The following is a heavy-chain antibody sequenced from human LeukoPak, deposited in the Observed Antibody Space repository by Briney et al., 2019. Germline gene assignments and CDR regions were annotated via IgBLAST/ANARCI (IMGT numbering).Heavy chain of an antibody. CDR1: GYTFTSNG. D-gene: IGHD1-26*01. V-gene: IGHV1-18*01. CDR3: ARDKKGVRGYYYYYGMDV. Sequence: ASVKVSCKASGYTFTSNGISWVRQAPGQGLEWMGWISAYNGNTNYAQKLQGRVTMTTDTSTSTAYMELRSLRSDDTAVYYCARDKKGVRGYYYYYGMDVWGQGTTVTVSS. CDR2: ISAYNGNT. J-gene: IGHJ6*02.